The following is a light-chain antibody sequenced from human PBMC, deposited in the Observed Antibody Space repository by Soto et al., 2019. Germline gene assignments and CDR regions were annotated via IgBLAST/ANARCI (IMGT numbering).Light chain of an antibody. CDR1: SSDVGGYNH. Sequence: QSALTQPASVSGSPGQSITISCTGTSSDVGGYNHVSWYQHHPGKAPKLMIYDVSNRPSGVSNRFSGSQSGNTASLTISGLQAEDEADYYCSSYTSSFTVLFGGGTKLTVL. CDR3: SSYTSSFTVL. CDR2: DVS. V-gene: IGLV2-14*03. J-gene: IGLJ2*01.